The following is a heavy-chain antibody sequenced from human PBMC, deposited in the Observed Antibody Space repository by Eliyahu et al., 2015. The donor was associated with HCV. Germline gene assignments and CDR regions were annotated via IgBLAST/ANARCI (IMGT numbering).Heavy chain of an antibody. CDR2: ISYDGSNK. D-gene: IGHD2-2*01. CDR1: GFTFSSYG. V-gene: IGHV3-30*18. J-gene: IGHJ4*02. Sequence: QVQLVESGGGVVQPGRSLRLSCAASGFTFSSYGMHWVRQAPGKGLEWVAVISYDGSNKYYADSVKGRFTISRDNSKNTLYLQMNSLRAEDTAVYYCAKGTTDTGRPDYWGQGTLVTVSS. CDR3: AKGTTDTGRPDY.